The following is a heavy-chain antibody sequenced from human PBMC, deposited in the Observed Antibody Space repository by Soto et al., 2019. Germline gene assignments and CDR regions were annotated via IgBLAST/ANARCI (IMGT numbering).Heavy chain of an antibody. J-gene: IGHJ6*02. CDR1: GFTFSSYG. CDR3: AKVLRAGIAAAGGYYYYYYGMDV. D-gene: IGHD6-13*01. CDR2: ISYDGSNK. Sequence: PGGSLRLSCAASGFTFSSYGMHWVRQAPGKGLEWVAVISYDGSNKYYADSVKGRFTISRDNSKSTLYLQMNSLRAEDTAVYYCAKVLRAGIAAAGGYYYYYYGMDVWGQGTTVTVSS. V-gene: IGHV3-30*18.